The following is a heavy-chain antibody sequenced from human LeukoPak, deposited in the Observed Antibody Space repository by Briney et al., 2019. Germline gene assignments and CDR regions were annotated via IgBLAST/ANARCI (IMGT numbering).Heavy chain of an antibody. D-gene: IGHD6-19*01. CDR1: GGSISSYY. Sequence: PSETLSLTCTVSGGSISSYYWSWIRQPPGKGLEWIGEINHSGSTNYNPSLKSRVTISVDTSKNQFSLKLSSVTAADTAVYYCARRVAVAGTIFYYYYYYMDVWGKGTTVTISS. V-gene: IGHV4-34*01. CDR3: ARRVAVAGTIFYYYYYYMDV. CDR2: INHSGST. J-gene: IGHJ6*03.